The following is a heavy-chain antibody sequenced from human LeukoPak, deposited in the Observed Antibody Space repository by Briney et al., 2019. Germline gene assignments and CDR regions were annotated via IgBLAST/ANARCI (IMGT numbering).Heavy chain of an antibody. V-gene: IGHV6-1*01. Sequence: SQTLSLTCAISGDSVSSNSAAWNWIRQSPSRGLEWLGRTYYRSKWYNDYAVSVKSRITINPDTSKNQFSLQLSSVTPEDTAVYYYAGGYSSGGKWFDPWGQGTLVTVSS. CDR2: TYYRSKWYN. J-gene: IGHJ5*02. D-gene: IGHD6-19*01. CDR1: GDSVSSNSAA. CDR3: AGGYSSGGKWFDP.